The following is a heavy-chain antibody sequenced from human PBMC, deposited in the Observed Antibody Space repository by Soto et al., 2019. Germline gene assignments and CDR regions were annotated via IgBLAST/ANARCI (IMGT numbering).Heavy chain of an antibody. D-gene: IGHD2-15*01. Sequence: ASVKVSCKASGFTFTSYGISWVRQAPGQGLEWMGWINAGNGNTKYSQKFQGRVTITRDTSASTAYMELSSLRSEDTAVYYCARGCSGGSCYRTFYYYYMDVWGKGTTVTVSS. CDR3: ARGCSGGSCYRTFYYYYMDV. J-gene: IGHJ6*03. CDR1: GFTFTSYG. CDR2: INAGNGNT. V-gene: IGHV1-3*01.